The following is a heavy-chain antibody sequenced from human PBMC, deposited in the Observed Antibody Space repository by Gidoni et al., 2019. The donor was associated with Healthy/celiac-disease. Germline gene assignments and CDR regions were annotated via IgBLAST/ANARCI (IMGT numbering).Heavy chain of an antibody. CDR1: GGSFSGYY. CDR2: INHSGST. Sequence: QVQLQQWGAGLLKPSETLSLTCAVYGGSFSGYYWSWIRQPPGKGLEWIGEINHSGSTNYNPSLKSRVTISVDTSKNQFSLKLSSVTAADTAVYYCARVMITGETGGINPFDPWGQGTLVTVSS. V-gene: IGHV4-34*01. D-gene: IGHD3-16*01. CDR3: ARVMITGETGGINPFDP. J-gene: IGHJ5*02.